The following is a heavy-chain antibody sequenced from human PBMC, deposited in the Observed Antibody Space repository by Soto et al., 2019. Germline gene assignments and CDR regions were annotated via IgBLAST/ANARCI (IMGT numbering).Heavy chain of an antibody. CDR2: ISAYNGNT. Sequence: ASVKVSCKASGYTFTSYGISWVRQAPGQGLEWMGWISAYNGNTNYAQKLQGRVTMTTDTSTSAAYMELRSLRSDDTAVYYCARDFYGGATPYDAFDIWGQGTMVTVSS. CDR1: GYTFTSYG. D-gene: IGHD1-26*01. J-gene: IGHJ3*02. CDR3: ARDFYGGATPYDAFDI. V-gene: IGHV1-18*01.